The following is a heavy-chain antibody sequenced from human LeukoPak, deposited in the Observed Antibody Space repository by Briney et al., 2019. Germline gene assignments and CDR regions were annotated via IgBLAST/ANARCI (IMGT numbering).Heavy chain of an antibody. V-gene: IGHV4-59*08. CDR1: GGSISSYY. Sequence: SETLSLTCTVSGGSISSYYWSWIQQPPGKGLEWIGYIYYSGSTNYNPSLKSRVTISVDTSKNQFSLKLSSVTAADTAVYYCARRGDYYGMDVWGQGTTVTVSS. J-gene: IGHJ6*02. CDR3: ARRGDYYGMDV. CDR2: IYYSGST.